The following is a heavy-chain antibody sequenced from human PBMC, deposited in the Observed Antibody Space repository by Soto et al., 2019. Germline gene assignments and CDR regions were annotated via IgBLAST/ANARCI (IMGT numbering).Heavy chain of an antibody. Sequence: EVQLVESGGGLVQPGGSLRLSCAASGFTFTDHWMHWVRQVPGKGLVWVSRINGDGSTTTYADSVKGRFTISRNNARNILLLQLNSLRAEDTALYYCARGDSSGPDYWGQGTLVTVSS. V-gene: IGHV3-74*01. CDR3: ARGDSSGPDY. J-gene: IGHJ4*02. CDR2: INGDGSTT. D-gene: IGHD3-22*01. CDR1: GFTFTDHW.